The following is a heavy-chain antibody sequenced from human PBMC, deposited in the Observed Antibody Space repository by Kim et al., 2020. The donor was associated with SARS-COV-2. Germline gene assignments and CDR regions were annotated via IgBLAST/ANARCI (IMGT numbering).Heavy chain of an antibody. D-gene: IGHD6-13*01. V-gene: IGHV3-21*01. CDR1: GFTFSSYS. Sequence: GGSLRLSCAASGFTFSSYSMNWVRQAPGKGLEWVSSISSSSSYIYYADSVKGRFTISRDNAKNSLYLQMNSLRAEDTAVYYCASSVGTAAGDYWGQGTLVSVSS. CDR3: ASSVGTAAGDY. CDR2: ISSSSSYI. J-gene: IGHJ4*02.